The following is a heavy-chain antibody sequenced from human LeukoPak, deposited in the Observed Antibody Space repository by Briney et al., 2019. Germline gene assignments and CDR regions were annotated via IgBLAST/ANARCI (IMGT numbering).Heavy chain of an antibody. D-gene: IGHD1-26*01. CDR3: ARSSRGGRELPHFDY. CDR1: GYTFTSYG. V-gene: IGHV1-18*01. J-gene: IGHJ4*02. Sequence: GASVKDSCKASGYTFTSYGISWVRQAPGQGLEWMGWISAYNGNTNYAQKLQGRVTMTPDTSTSTAYMWLRSLRSDNTAVYYCARSSRGGRELPHFDYWGQGTLVTVSS. CDR2: ISAYNGNT.